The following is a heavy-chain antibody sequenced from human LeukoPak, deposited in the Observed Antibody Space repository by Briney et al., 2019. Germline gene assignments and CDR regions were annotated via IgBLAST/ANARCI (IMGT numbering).Heavy chain of an antibody. CDR3: AKGAGYKNGDASDI. CDR1: GFTFNNYA. J-gene: IGHJ3*02. CDR2: ISGDGGRV. D-gene: IGHD5-24*01. V-gene: IGHV3-43*02. Sequence: PGGSLRLSCAASGFTFNNYAMHWVRQGPGKGLERVSLISGDGGRVYYADSMKGRFTISRDNSKNSLYLQMNSLRTEDTALYYCAKGAGYKNGDASDIWGRGTMVTVSS.